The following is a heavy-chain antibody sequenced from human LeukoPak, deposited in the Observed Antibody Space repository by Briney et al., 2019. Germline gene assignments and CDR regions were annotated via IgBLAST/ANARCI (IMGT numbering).Heavy chain of an antibody. D-gene: IGHD1-26*01. CDR2: IYPGDSDT. CDR3: ARGGTQYSASYYFDF. Sequence: GESLKISCKGSGYSFTSYWIGWVRQMPGKGLEWMGIIYPGDSDTRYSPSFQGQVTISADKSISTAYLQWSSLKASDTAMYYCARGGTQYSASYYFDFWGQGTLVTVSS. V-gene: IGHV5-51*01. CDR1: GYSFTSYW. J-gene: IGHJ4*02.